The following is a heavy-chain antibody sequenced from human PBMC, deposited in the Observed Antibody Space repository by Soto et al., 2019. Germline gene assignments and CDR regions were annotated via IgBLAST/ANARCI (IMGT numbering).Heavy chain of an antibody. J-gene: IGHJ3*02. CDR3: ARERLRFLEWPTKARRDYDAFDI. CDR1: GFTFSSYS. D-gene: IGHD3-3*01. Sequence: PGGSLRLSCAASGFTFSSYSMNWVRQAPGKGLEWVSSISSSSSYIYYADSVKGRFTISRDNAKNSLYLQMNSLRAEDTAVYYCARERLRFLEWPTKARRDYDAFDIWGQGTMVTVSS. V-gene: IGHV3-21*01. CDR2: ISSSSSYI.